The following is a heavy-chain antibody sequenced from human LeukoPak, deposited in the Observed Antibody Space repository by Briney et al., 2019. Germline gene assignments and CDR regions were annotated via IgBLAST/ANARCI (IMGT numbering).Heavy chain of an antibody. V-gene: IGHV4-59*01. CDR2: IYYSGST. J-gene: IGHJ4*02. D-gene: IGHD3-22*01. Sequence: PSETLSLTCTVSGGSISSYYWSWIRQPPGKGLEWIGYIYYSGSTNYNPSPKSRVTISVDTSKNQFSLKLSSVTAADTAVYYCARFYYYDSSGYYSLFDYWGQGTLVTVSS. CDR1: GGSISSYY. CDR3: ARFYYYDSSGYYSLFDY.